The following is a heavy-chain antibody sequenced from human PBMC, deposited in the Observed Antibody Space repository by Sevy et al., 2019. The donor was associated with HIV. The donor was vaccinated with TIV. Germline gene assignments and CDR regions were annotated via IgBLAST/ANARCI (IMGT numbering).Heavy chain of an antibody. CDR2: ISGGGDST. CDR3: AKFPQAAYDFVWGSYRYNVYYFDF. D-gene: IGHD3-16*02. Sequence: GGLRLSCAASGFTFSSYAMTWVRQAPGKGLEWVSGISGGGDSTYYADSVKGRFTISRDNSKNTLYLQMNSLRAEDTAVYYCAKFPQAAYDFVWGSYRYNVYYFDFWGQGTLVTVSS. CDR1: GFTFSSYA. V-gene: IGHV3-23*01. J-gene: IGHJ4*02.